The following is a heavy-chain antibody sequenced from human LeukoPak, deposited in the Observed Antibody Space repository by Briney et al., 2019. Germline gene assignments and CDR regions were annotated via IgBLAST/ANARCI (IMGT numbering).Heavy chain of an antibody. V-gene: IGHV1-18*01. Sequence: GASVKVSCKASGYTFTSYGISWVRQAPGQGLEWMGWISAYNGNTNYAQKLQGRVTMTTDTSTGTVYMELRSLRSDDTAVYYCARELLWFGESTDAFDIWGQGTMVTVSS. CDR2: ISAYNGNT. CDR1: GYTFTSYG. J-gene: IGHJ3*02. D-gene: IGHD3-10*01. CDR3: ARELLWFGESTDAFDI.